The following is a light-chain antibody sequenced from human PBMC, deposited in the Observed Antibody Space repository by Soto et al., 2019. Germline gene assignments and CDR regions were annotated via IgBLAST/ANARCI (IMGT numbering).Light chain of an antibody. V-gene: IGKV3-15*01. CDR3: QEYNTWPWT. CDR2: GAS. J-gene: IGKJ1*01. Sequence: EIVLTQSPGTLSLSPGERTTLSCRASQSVRSSYLAWYQQKPGQAPRLLIYGASSRATGIPARFTGSGSGTEFILTITSLQSEDSAVYYCQEYNTWPWTFGQGTKVDNK. CDR1: QSVRSSY.